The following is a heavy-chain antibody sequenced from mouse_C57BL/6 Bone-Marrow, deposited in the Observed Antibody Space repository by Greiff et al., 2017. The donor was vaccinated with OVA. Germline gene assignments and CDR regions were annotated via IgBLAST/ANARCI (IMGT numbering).Heavy chain of an antibody. CDR2: IDPSDSYT. D-gene: IGHD4-1*02. V-gene: IGHV1-69*01. J-gene: IGHJ2*01. CDR3: ARVSNWFDY. Sequence: QVQLKQPGAELVMPGASVKLSCKASGYTFTSYWMHWVKQRPGQGLEWIGEIDPSDSYTNYNQKFKGKSTLTVDKSSSTAYMQLSSLTSEDSAVYYCARVSNWFDYWGQGTTLTVSS. CDR1: GYTFTSYW.